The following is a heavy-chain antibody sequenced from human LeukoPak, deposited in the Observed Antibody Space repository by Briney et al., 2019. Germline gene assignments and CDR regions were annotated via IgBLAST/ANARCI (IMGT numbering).Heavy chain of an antibody. CDR2: INHSGST. Sequence: SETLSLTCAVYGGSFSGYYWSWIRQPPGKGLEWIGEINHSGSTNYNPSLKSRVTISVDTSKNQFSLKLSSVTAADTAVYYCARGPRGYSSGWYLGEGEYYFDYWGQGTLVTVSS. D-gene: IGHD6-19*01. J-gene: IGHJ4*02. CDR1: GGSFSGYY. CDR3: ARGPRGYSSGWYLGEGEYYFDY. V-gene: IGHV4-34*01.